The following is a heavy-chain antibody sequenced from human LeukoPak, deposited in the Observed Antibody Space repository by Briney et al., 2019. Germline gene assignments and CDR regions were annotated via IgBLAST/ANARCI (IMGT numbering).Heavy chain of an antibody. CDR1: GYTFTSYA. Sequence: ASVKVSCKASGYTFTSYAMYWVRQAPGQGLEWMGWINTNTGNPTYAQGFTGRFVFSLDTSVSTAYLQISSLKAEDTAVYYCARVGGIAAAGPFYAFDIWGQGTMVTVSS. J-gene: IGHJ3*02. V-gene: IGHV7-4-1*02. D-gene: IGHD6-13*01. CDR3: ARVGGIAAAGPFYAFDI. CDR2: INTNTGNP.